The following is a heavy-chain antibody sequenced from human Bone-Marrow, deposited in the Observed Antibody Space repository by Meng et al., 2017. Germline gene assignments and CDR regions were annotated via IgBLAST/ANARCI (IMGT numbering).Heavy chain of an antibody. V-gene: IGHV4-30-4*01. CDR3: ARGVGVGRKYYFDY. CDR1: GGSISSGDYY. Sequence: QVQLQESCPGLLKPSQTLSLTCTVSGGSISSGDYYWSWIRQPPGKGLEWIGYIYYSGSTYYNPSLKSRVTTSADTSKNQFSLKLSSVTAADTAVYYCARGVGVGRKYYFDYWGQGTLVTVSS. J-gene: IGHJ4*02. D-gene: IGHD3-10*01. CDR2: IYYSGST.